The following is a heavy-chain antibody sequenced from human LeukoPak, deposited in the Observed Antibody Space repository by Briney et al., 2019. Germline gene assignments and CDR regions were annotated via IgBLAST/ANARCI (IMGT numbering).Heavy chain of an antibody. CDR3: AKVSGRYDSSGYYFDY. CDR2: ISWNSGSI. CDR1: GFTFDDYA. Sequence: PGGSLRLSCAAPGFTFDDYAMHWVRQAPGKGLEWVSGISWNSGSIGYADSVKGRFTISRDNAKNSLYLQMNSLRAEDTALYYCAKVSGRYDSSGYYFDYWGQGTLVTVSS. V-gene: IGHV3-9*01. J-gene: IGHJ4*02. D-gene: IGHD3-22*01.